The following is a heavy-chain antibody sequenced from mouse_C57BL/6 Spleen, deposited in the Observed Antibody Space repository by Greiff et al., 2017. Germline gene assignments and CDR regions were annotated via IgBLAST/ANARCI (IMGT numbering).Heavy chain of an antibody. V-gene: IGHV5-17*01. Sequence: DVQLVESGGGLVKPGGSLKLSCAASGFTFSDYGMHWVRQAPEKGLEWVAYISSGSSTIYYADTVKGRFTISRDNAKNTLFLQMTSLRSEDTAMYYCARGGYGIVYWYFDVWGTGTTVTVSS. CDR3: ARGGYGIVYWYFDV. CDR2: ISSGSSTI. D-gene: IGHD1-1*01. J-gene: IGHJ1*03. CDR1: GFTFSDYG.